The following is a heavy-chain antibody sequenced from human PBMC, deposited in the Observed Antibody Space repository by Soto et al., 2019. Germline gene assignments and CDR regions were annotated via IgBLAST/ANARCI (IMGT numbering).Heavy chain of an antibody. CDR3: ANPPETQWLSFEAFDI. CDR1: GFIFSRYP. J-gene: IGHJ3*02. V-gene: IGHV3-30-3*01. Sequence: QVQLVESGGGVVQPGKSLRLSCAASGFIFSRYPMHWVRQAPGKGLEWVAVISFDGSNRYYADSVKGRFTISRDNSKNMLYLQMNSLRAEDTSMYYCANPPETQWLSFEAFDIWGQGKMVTVSS. D-gene: IGHD6-19*01. CDR2: ISFDGSNR.